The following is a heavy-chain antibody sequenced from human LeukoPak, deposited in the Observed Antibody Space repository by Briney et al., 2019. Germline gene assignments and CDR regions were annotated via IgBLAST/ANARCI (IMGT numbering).Heavy chain of an antibody. CDR2: INQDGSEI. V-gene: IGHV3-7*05. J-gene: IGHJ4*02. Sequence: GRSLRLSCAASGFIFSTYWLSWVSQAPGKGLESEANINQDGSEIYYVESVQGRFTISRDNVDNSLYLQMNRLGAEDTAVYYCARRGTSSSWAHFDYWGQGTLVNVSS. CDR1: GFIFSTYW. CDR3: ARRGTSSSWAHFDY. D-gene: IGHD6-13*01.